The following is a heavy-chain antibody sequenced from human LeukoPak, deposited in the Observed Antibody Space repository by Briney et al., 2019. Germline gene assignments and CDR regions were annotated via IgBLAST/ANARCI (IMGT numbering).Heavy chain of an antibody. CDR2: ISGSGGST. CDR3: AKHSGHVDTVMVSFDY. J-gene: IGHJ4*02. CDR1: GFTFSSYA. Sequence: GGSLRLSCAASGFTFSSYAMSWVRQAPGKGLEWVSAISGSGGSTYYADSVKGRFTISRDNSKNTLYLQMNSLRAEDTAVYYCAKHSGHVDTVMVSFDYWGQGTLVTVSS. V-gene: IGHV3-23*01. D-gene: IGHD5-18*01.